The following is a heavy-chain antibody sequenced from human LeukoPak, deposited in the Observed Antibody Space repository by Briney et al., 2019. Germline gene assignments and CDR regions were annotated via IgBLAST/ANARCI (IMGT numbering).Heavy chain of an antibody. Sequence: ASVKVSCKASGYTFTSYGISWVRQAPGQGLEWMGWISAYNGNTNYAQKLQGRATMTTDTSTSTAYMELRSLRSDDTAVYYCARAPQEIYYYYGMDVWGQGTTVTVSS. CDR3: ARAPQEIYYYYGMDV. CDR2: ISAYNGNT. CDR1: GYTFTSYG. V-gene: IGHV1-18*01. J-gene: IGHJ6*02.